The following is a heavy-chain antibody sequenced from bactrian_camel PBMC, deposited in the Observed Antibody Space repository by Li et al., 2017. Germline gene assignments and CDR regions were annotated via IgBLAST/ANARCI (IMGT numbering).Heavy chain of an antibody. V-gene: IGHV3S53*01. D-gene: IGHD4*01. Sequence: HVQLVESGGGLVQAGGSLRLSCAASGYTYNRNCMAWFRQAPGKDRDLVARIKRDGTTWYEDSVKDRFGISKDNAKNTLYLQMNSLNPEDSAVYSCAAGHPATIGSGCLPNFWGQRTQVTVS. J-gene: IGHJ4*01. CDR2: IKRDGTT. CDR3: AAGHPATIGSGCLPNF. CDR1: GYTYNRNC.